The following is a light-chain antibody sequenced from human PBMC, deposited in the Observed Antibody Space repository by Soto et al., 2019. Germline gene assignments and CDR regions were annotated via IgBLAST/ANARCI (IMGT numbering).Light chain of an antibody. CDR1: QTISSNY. J-gene: IGKJ1*01. Sequence: EVVLTQSPDTLSLSPGERATLSCRASQTISSNYVAWYQQKPGQAPRLLIYSASSRATGIPDRFSGSASGTDFTLTISRLEPEDFAVYYCQQYGTSPRTFGQGTRV. CDR3: QQYGTSPRT. V-gene: IGKV3-20*01. CDR2: SAS.